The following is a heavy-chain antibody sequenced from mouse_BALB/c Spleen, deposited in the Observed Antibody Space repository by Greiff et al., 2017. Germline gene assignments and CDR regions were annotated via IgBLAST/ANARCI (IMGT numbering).Heavy chain of an antibody. V-gene: IGHV7-3*02. J-gene: IGHJ4*01. D-gene: IGHD2-10*02. CDR3: AREYGNYGGAMDY. Sequence: EVQVVESGGGLVQPGGSLRLSCATSGFTFTDYYMSWVRQPPGKALEWLGFIRNKANGYTTEYSASVKGRFTISRDNSQSILYLQMNTLRAEDSATYYCAREYGNYGGAMDYWGQGTSVTVSS. CDR1: GFTFTDYY. CDR2: IRNKANGYTT.